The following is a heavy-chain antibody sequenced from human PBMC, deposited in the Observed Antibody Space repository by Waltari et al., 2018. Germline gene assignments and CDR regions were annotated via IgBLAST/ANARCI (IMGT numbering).Heavy chain of an antibody. CDR1: GFSVSSNS. V-gene: IGHV3-53*01. CDR2: MYGSGFGGTDT. D-gene: IGHD2-15*01. J-gene: IGHJ4*02. CDR3: ARQMTPHYFDY. Sequence: EMQLVESGGGLIQPGGSLKLSCAASGFSVSSNSMTWVRQAPGKGLEVVSLMYGSGFGGTDTHYADAVKGRFTISSDNSKNTLYLQMNTLRADDTAMYYCARQMTPHYFDYWGQGALVTVSS.